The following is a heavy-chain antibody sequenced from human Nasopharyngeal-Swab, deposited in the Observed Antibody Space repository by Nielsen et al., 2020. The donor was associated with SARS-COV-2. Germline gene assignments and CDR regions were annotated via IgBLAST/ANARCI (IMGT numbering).Heavy chain of an antibody. D-gene: IGHD1-26*01. CDR1: GFTFRNYA. J-gene: IGHJ3*02. Sequence: GESLKISCAASGFTFRNYAMYWVRQAPGKGLEWVAVISFDGSTIYYEDSVKGRFTISRDNSKNTLYLQMNSLRAEDTAVYYCARAAYSGSYYGAFDIWGQGTMVTVSS. V-gene: IGHV3-30*03. CDR3: ARAAYSGSYYGAFDI. CDR2: ISFDGSTI.